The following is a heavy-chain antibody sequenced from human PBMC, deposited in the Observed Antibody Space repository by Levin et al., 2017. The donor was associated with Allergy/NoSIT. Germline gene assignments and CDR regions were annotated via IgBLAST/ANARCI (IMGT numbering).Heavy chain of an antibody. CDR2: IYHSGST. CDR1: GGSISGRNW. V-gene: IGHV4-4*02. CDR3: ARGHSYDTSTYTLNAFDV. D-gene: IGHD3-16*01. Sequence: PGGSLRLSCAVSGGSISGRNWWTWVRQPPGKGLEWIGEIYHSGSTNYNPSLKSRVTIAVDKSKNQFSLNLGSVTAADTAVYYCARGHSYDTSTYTLNAFDVWGQGTMVTVSS. J-gene: IGHJ3*01.